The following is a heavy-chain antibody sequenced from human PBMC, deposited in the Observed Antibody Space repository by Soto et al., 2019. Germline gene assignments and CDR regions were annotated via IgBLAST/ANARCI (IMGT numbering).Heavy chain of an antibody. D-gene: IGHD3-9*01. CDR1: GFIFSNYP. CDR2: ISNDGSNT. V-gene: IGHV3-30-3*01. Sequence: QVQLVESGGGVVQPGKSLTLSCAASGFIFSNYPMHWVRQAPGKGLEWVALISNDGSNTYYADSVQGRFIITRDNSKNTVYMEMNRLRAEDAAVYYCARESYDILTAYFNRDFDYWGQGTLVTLSS. CDR3: ARESYDILTAYFNRDFDY. J-gene: IGHJ4*02.